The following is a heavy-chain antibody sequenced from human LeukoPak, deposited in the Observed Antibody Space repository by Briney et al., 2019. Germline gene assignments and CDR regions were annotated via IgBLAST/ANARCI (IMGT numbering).Heavy chain of an antibody. J-gene: IGHJ4*02. CDR3: ARGLGSYDSSELTWPMISF. CDR2: MNPDSCDT. V-gene: IGHV1-8*01. D-gene: IGHD3-22*01. CDR1: GYTFTSYE. Sequence: ASVKVSCKASGYTFTSYEINWVRQATGHGLEWMGWMNPDSCDTAYPQRFQGRITMTRSTSITTAYMELSSLRSEDTAVYYCARGLGSYDSSELTWPMISFWGQGTQVTVSS.